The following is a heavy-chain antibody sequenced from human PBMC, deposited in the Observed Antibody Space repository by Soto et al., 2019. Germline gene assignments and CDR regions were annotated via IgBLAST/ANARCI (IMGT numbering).Heavy chain of an antibody. J-gene: IGHJ6*02. CDR3: TTESASQTYYYYYGMDV. CDR2: IKSKTDGGTT. V-gene: IGHV3-15*01. Sequence: ESLRLSCAASGFTFSNAWMSGVRQAPGKGLEWVGRIKSKTDGGTTDYAAPVKGRFTISRDDSKNTLYLQMNSLKTEDTAVYYCTTESASQTYYYYYGMDVWGQGTTVTVSS. CDR1: GFTFSNAW.